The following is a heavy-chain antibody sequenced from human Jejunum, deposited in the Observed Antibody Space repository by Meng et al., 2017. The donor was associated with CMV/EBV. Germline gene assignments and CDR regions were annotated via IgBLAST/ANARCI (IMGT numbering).Heavy chain of an antibody. CDR2: ISSSSRYI. J-gene: IGHJ5*02. V-gene: IGHV3-21*01. CDR3: ARDIDH. CDR1: GFTFSSYN. Sequence: EVRLVDSGGGLVKPGGSLRLSCIGSGFTFSSYNMNWVRQAPGKGLEWVSSISSSSRYISYADSVKGRFTISRDNAKNSLYLQMNSLRVEDTAIYYCARDIDHWGQGTLVTVSS.